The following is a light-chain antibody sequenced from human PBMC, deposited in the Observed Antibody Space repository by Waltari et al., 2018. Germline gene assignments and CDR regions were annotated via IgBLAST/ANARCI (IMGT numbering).Light chain of an antibody. V-gene: IGLV3-1*01. CDR3: QAWDSSNYV. CDR2: QDS. J-gene: IGLJ1*01. CDR1: KLGDKY. Sequence: SYELTQPPSVSVSPGQTASITCSGDKLGDKYACWYQQKPGQSPVLVIYQDSTRPSGIPERFSGSNSGNPATLTIGGTQAMDEADYYCQAWDSSNYVFGTGTKVTVL.